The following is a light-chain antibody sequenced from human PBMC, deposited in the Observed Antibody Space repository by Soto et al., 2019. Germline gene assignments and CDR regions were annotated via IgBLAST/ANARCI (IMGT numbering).Light chain of an antibody. CDR2: DAY. Sequence: EILLTQSPATLSLSPGERATLSCRASQSVSSYLAWYQQKPGQAHRLLIYDAYNRATGIPARFSGSGSGTDFTLTISSLEPEDFAVYYCKQRSNWPITFGQGTRLEI. J-gene: IGKJ5*01. V-gene: IGKV3-11*01. CDR3: KQRSNWPIT. CDR1: QSVSSY.